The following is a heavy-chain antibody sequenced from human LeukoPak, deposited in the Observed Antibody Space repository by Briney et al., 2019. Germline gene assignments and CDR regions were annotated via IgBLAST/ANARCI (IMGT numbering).Heavy chain of an antibody. CDR1: GGTFSSYA. CDR3: AREEKQQVSYNWFDP. CDR2: VNAGNGNT. D-gene: IGHD6-13*01. J-gene: IGHJ5*02. Sequence: WASVKVSCTASGGTFSSYAISWVRQAPGQRHEWMGWVNAGNGNTHYSQKSQGRVTMTRDTSATTTYMELSSLTFDDTAVYYCAREEKQQVSYNWFDPWGQGTLVTVSS. V-gene: IGHV1-3*01.